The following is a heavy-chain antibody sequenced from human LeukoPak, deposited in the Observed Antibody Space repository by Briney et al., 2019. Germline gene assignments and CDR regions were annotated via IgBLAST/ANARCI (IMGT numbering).Heavy chain of an antibody. CDR3: AKNYDILTGPSPHFDY. J-gene: IGHJ4*02. V-gene: IGHV3-30*04. CDR1: GFTFSSYA. D-gene: IGHD3-9*01. CDR2: ISYDGSNK. Sequence: GGSLRLSCAASGFTFSSYAMHWVRQAPGKGLEWVAVISYDGSNKYYADSVKGRFTISRDNSKNTLYLQMNSLRAEDTAVYYCAKNYDILTGPSPHFDYWGQGTLVTVSS.